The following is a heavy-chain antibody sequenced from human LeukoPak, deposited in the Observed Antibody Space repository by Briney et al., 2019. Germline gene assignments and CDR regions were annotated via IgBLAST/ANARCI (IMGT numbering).Heavy chain of an antibody. V-gene: IGHV5-51*01. D-gene: IGHD2-21*02. CDR2: IYPGDSNT. CDR1: GYSFINYW. CDR3: ARQPLVRDCGGDCEFDY. J-gene: IGHJ4*02. Sequence: GESLQISFKGSGYSFINYWIGWVRQMPGKGLEWMGIIYPGDSNTRYSPSFQGQVTISADRSISTAYLQWSSLKASDTAIYYCARQPLVRDCGGDCEFDYWGQGTLVSVSS.